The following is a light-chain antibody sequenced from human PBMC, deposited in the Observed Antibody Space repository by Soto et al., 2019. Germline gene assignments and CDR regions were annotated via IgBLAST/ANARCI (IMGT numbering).Light chain of an antibody. CDR3: HQRQSWPRT. V-gene: IGKV3-11*01. CDR2: QTS. Sequence: EIVLTQSPATLSSFPGDRVTLSCGASQYINTSLAWYQHRPGQAPRLLIYQTSLRAAGIPARFSASGSGTDFTLTISDVQPEDFALYYCHQRQSWPRTFGQGTKVDI. J-gene: IGKJ1*01. CDR1: QYINTS.